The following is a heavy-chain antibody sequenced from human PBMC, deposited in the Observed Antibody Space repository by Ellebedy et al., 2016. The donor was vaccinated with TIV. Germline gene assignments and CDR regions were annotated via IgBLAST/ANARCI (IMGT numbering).Heavy chain of an antibody. D-gene: IGHD3-22*01. CDR2: INYSGST. CDR3: AREPIYYDSSGYYYGSVKDAFDI. V-gene: IGHV4-31*03. J-gene: IGHJ3*02. Sequence: LRLSCTVSGGSISSGGYYWSWIRQHPGKGLEWIGYINYSGSTYYNPSLKSRVTISVDTSKNQFSLKLSSVTAADTAVYYCAREPIYYDSSGYYYGSVKDAFDIWGQGTMVTVSS. CDR1: GGSISSGGYY.